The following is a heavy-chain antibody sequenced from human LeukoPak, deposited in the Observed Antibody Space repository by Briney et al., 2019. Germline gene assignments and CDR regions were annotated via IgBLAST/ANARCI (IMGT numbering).Heavy chain of an antibody. CDR1: GITFSGYW. CDR3: ATSDDSSGSD. CDR2: INQDETVK. Sequence: GGSLRLSCGASGITFSGYWMSWVRQAPGKGLEWVANINQDETVKHYVDSVKGRFTISRDNAKNSLFLQMNSLRVEDTALYYCATSDDSSGSDWDQGTMVTVSS. V-gene: IGHV3-7*01. J-gene: IGHJ4*02. D-gene: IGHD3-22*01.